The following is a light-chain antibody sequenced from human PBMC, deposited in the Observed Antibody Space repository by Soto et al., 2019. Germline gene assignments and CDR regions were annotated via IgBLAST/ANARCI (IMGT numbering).Light chain of an antibody. J-gene: IGKJ5*01. CDR3: QQRSTWIT. Sequence: EIVLTQSPGTLSLSPGERATLSCRASESVSTYLNWYQQKPGQAPRLLIYDASNRATGIPARFAGSGSETDFTLTISSLEPEDFAVYYCQQRSTWITFGQGTRLEIE. V-gene: IGKV3-11*01. CDR1: ESVSTY. CDR2: DAS.